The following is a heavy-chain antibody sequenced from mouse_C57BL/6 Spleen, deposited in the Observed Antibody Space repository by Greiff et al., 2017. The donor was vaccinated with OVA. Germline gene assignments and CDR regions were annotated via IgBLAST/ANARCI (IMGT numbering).Heavy chain of an antibody. V-gene: IGHV1-52*01. CDR3: ARGYGSSYCYAMDY. D-gene: IGHD1-1*01. J-gene: IGHJ4*01. Sequence: QVQLQQPGAELVRPGSSVKLSCKASGYTFTSYWMHWVKQRPIQGLEWIGNIDPSDSETHYNQKFKDKATLTVDKSSSTAYMQLSSLTSEDSAVYYCARGYGSSYCYAMDYWGQGTSVTVSS. CDR1: GYTFTSYW. CDR2: IDPSDSET.